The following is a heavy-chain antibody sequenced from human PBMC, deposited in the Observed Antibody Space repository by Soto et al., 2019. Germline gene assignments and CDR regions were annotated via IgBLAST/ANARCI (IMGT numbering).Heavy chain of an antibody. J-gene: IGHJ6*03. CDR1: GFTFSSYW. V-gene: IGHV3-74*01. CDR2: INNDGSST. CDR3: ARDGRITDKTIVVVRAVGNETYYMDV. Sequence: EVQLVEAGGGLAQPGGSLRLSCAASGFTFSSYWMHWVRQAPGKGLVWVSRINNDGSSTSYPDSGKGRFTNARDNDKKTLDQQMNSLRAEDMAVYYCARDGRITDKTIVVVRAVGNETYYMDVWGKGTMVTVSS. D-gene: IGHD2-2*01.